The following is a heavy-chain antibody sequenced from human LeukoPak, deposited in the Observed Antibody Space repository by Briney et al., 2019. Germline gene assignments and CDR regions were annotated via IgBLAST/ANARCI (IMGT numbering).Heavy chain of an antibody. CDR3: ARGRDCTNGVCSHNWFDP. J-gene: IGHJ5*02. CDR1: GYTFTSYA. V-gene: IGHV1-8*03. D-gene: IGHD2-8*01. CDR2: MNPNSGNT. Sequence: ASVKVSCKASGYTFTSYAMNWVRQAPGQGLEWMGWMNPNSGNTGYAQKFQGRVTITRNTSISTAYMELSSLRSEDTAVYYCARGRDCTNGVCSHNWFDPWGQGTLVTVSS.